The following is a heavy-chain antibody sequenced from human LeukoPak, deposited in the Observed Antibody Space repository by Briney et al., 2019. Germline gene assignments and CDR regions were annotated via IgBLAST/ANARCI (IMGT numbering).Heavy chain of an antibody. CDR1: NGSINNSSYY. Sequence: SETLSLTCTVSNGSINNSSYYWGWIRQPPGKGLEWIGSIYYSGSTYYNPSLKSRVTISVDTSKNQFSLKLSSVTAADTAVYYCARTVLWFGESPTGYYYMDVWGKGTTVTVSS. D-gene: IGHD3-10*01. CDR3: ARTVLWFGESPTGYYYMDV. CDR2: IYYSGST. V-gene: IGHV4-39*07. J-gene: IGHJ6*03.